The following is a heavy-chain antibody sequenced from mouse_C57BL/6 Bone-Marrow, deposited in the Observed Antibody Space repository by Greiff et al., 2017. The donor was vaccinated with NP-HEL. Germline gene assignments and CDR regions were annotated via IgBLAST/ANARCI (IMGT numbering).Heavy chain of an antibody. V-gene: IGHV14-4*01. CDR1: GFNIKDDY. CDR2: IDPENGDT. J-gene: IGHJ1*03. CDR3: TTGIYYDYDGWYFDV. D-gene: IGHD2-4*01. Sequence: VQLQQSGAELVRPGASVKLSCTASGFNIKDDYMHWVKQRPEQGLEWIGWIDPENGDTESASKFQGKATITADTSSNTAYLQLSSLTSEDTAVYYCTTGIYYDYDGWYFDVWGTGTTVTVSS.